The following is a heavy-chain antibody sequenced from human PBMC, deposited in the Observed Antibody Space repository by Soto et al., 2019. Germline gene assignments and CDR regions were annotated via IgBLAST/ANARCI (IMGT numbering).Heavy chain of an antibody. CDR1: GFTFSNAW. J-gene: IGHJ6*02. V-gene: IGHV3-15*07. D-gene: IGHD3-3*01. CDR3: TTELYDFWSGSPPVGMDV. Sequence: GGSLRLSCAASGFTFSNAWMNWVRQAPGKGLEWVGRIKSKTDGGTTDYAAPVKGRLTISRDDSKNTLYLQMNGLKTEDTAVYYCTTELYDFWSGSPPVGMDVWGQGTTVTVSS. CDR2: IKSKTDGGTT.